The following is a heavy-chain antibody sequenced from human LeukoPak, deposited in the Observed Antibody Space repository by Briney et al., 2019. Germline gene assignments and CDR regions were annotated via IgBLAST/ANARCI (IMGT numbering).Heavy chain of an antibody. Sequence: SETLSLTCTVSGGSITGYHWNWIRQPAGQGLEWLGRVYSSGVGNYNPSLTSRVTMSVDTSKNQFSLKLTSLTAADTAVYYCAREEFLHEIDSSGYFVYWGQGTLVTVSS. CDR1: GGSITGYH. J-gene: IGHJ4*02. CDR3: AREEFLHEIDSSGYFVY. V-gene: IGHV4-4*07. D-gene: IGHD3-22*01. CDR2: VYSSGVG.